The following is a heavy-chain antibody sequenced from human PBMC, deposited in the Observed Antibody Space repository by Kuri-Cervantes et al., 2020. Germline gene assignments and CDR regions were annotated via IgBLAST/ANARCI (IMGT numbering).Heavy chain of an antibody. D-gene: IGHD2-21*02. Sequence: ESLKISCTVSGGSISSSSYYWGWIRQPPGKGLEWIGSIYYSGSTYYNPSLKSRVTISVDTSKNQFSLKLSSVTAADTAAYYCARAPRSWNQLLIPYSSGGDCYWDYWGQGTLVTVSS. CDR2: IYYSGST. V-gene: IGHV4-39*01. CDR1: GGSISSSSYY. CDR3: ARAPRSWNQLLIPYSSGGDCYWDY. J-gene: IGHJ4*02.